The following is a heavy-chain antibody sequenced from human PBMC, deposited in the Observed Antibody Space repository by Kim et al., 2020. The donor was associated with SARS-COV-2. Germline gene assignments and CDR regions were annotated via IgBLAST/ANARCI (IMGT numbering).Heavy chain of an antibody. CDR3: ARDPLARLTMDPEGAFDI. CDR1: GGSVSSGSYY. D-gene: IGHD3-10*01. Sequence: SETLSLTCTVSGGSVSSGSYYWSWIRQPPGKGLEWIGYIYYSGSTNYNPSLKSRVTISVDTSKNQFSLKLSSVTAADTAVYYCARDPLARLTMDPEGAFDIWGQGTMVTVSS. V-gene: IGHV4-61*01. J-gene: IGHJ3*02. CDR2: IYYSGST.